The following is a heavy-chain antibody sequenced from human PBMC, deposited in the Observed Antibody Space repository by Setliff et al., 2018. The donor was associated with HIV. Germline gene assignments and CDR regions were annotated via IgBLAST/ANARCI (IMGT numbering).Heavy chain of an antibody. CDR1: GFIFSDYY. CDR3: ARDGSGASPPFDL. D-gene: IGHD1-26*01. CDR2: IKEDGSEK. J-gene: IGHJ4*02. Sequence: GSLRLSCVASGFIFSDYYMGWVRQAPGKGLEWVANIKEDGSEKYYVDSVEGRFSISRDNDKNSVFLEMNGLRGDDTALYFCARDGSGASPPFDLWGQGTQVTVSS. V-gene: IGHV3-7*01.